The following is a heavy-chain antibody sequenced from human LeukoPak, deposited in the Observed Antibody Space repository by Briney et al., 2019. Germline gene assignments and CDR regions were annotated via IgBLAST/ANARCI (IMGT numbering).Heavy chain of an antibody. Sequence: SETLSLTCTVSGGSISSNSYYWGWIRQPPGKGLEWIGSIYYSGSTYYNPSLKSRVTISVDTSKNQFSLKLSSVTAADTAVYYCARGVLWFGELLPYWYFDLWGRGTLVTVSS. CDR1: GGSISSNSYY. CDR3: ARGVLWFGELLPYWYFDL. D-gene: IGHD3-10*01. CDR2: IYYSGST. V-gene: IGHV4-39*07. J-gene: IGHJ2*01.